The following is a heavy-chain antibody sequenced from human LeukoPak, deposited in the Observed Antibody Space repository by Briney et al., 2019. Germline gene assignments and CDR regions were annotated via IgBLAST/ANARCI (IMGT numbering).Heavy chain of an antibody. J-gene: IGHJ4*02. CDR3: AKGTGGTFYYFDY. V-gene: IGHV4-61*02. D-gene: IGHD2-8*02. CDR1: GGSISSGNYQ. CDR2: IYTSGST. Sequence: SQTLSLTCTVSGGSISSGNYQWTWIRQPAGKGLEWIGRIYTSGSTNYNPSLKSRVTISVDTSKNRFSLKLSSVTAADTAVYYCAKGTGGTFYYFDYWGQGTLVTVSS.